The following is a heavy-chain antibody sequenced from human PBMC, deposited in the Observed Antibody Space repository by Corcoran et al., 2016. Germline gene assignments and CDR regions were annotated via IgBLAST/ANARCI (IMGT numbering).Heavy chain of an antibody. D-gene: IGHD2-2*02. CDR2: IWYDGSNK. J-gene: IGHJ6*02. CDR3: ARDRDCSSTSCYRLYGMDV. V-gene: IGHV3-33*01. Sequence: VQLVESGGGVVQPGRSLRLSWAASGFTFSSYGMHRVRQAPGKGLEWVAVIWYDGSNKYYADSVKGRFTISRDNSKNTLYLQMNSLRAEDTAVYYCARDRDCSSTSCYRLYGMDVWGQGTTVTVSS. CDR1: GFTFSSYG.